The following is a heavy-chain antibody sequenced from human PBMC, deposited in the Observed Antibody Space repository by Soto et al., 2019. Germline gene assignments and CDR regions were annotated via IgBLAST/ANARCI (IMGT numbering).Heavy chain of an antibody. D-gene: IGHD1-26*01. CDR3: ASSVTRWELDY. CDR1: GFTFSSYG. V-gene: IGHV3-33*01. Sequence: QVQLVESGGGVVQPGRSLRLSCAASGFTFSSYGMHWVRQAPGKGLEWVAVIWYDGSNKYYADSVKGRFTISRDNSKNTLYLQMNSLRAEDTAVYYCASSVTRWELDYWGQGTLVTVSS. J-gene: IGHJ4*02. CDR2: IWYDGSNK.